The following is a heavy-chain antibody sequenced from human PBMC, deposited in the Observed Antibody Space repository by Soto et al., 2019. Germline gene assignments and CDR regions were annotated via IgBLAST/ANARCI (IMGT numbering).Heavy chain of an antibody. CDR3: AKALFSITDFDP. Sequence: PGGSLRLSCAASGFTFTTSAMTWVRQAPGKGLEWVSTINHSGLRTYYADSVQGRFTISRDNSKNTLYLQMNSLRADDTAVYYCAKALFSITDFDPWGQGTRVTVSS. CDR1: GFTFTTSA. J-gene: IGHJ5*02. V-gene: IGHV3-23*01. CDR2: INHSGLRT. D-gene: IGHD3-3*01.